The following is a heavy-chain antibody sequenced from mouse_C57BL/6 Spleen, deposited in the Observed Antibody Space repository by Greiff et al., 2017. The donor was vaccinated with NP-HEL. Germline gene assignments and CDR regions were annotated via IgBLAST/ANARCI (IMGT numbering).Heavy chain of an antibody. Sequence: VQLQQSGAELVKPGASVKLSCKASGYTFTSYWMQWVTQRPGQGLEWIGEIDPSDSYTNYNQKFKGKATLTVDTSSSTAYMQLSSLTSEDSAVYYCARPITTVVAHWYFDVWGTGTTVTVSS. CDR2: IDPSDSYT. D-gene: IGHD1-1*01. CDR1: GYTFTSYW. V-gene: IGHV1-50*01. J-gene: IGHJ1*03. CDR3: ARPITTVVAHWYFDV.